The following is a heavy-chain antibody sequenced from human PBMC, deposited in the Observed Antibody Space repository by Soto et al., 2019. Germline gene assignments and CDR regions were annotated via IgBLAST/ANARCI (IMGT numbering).Heavy chain of an antibody. CDR1: GYTFTSYG. D-gene: IGHD3-9*01. CDR2: ISAYNGNT. J-gene: IGHJ4*02. CDR3: LKDGRYFDWLERYFDY. V-gene: IGHV1-18*01. Sequence: SVKVSCKASGYTFTSYGISWLRQAPGQGLEWMGWISAYNGNTNYAQKLQGRVTMTTDTSTSTAYMELRSLRSDDTAVYYCLKDGRYFDWLERYFDYWGQGAQVTVSS.